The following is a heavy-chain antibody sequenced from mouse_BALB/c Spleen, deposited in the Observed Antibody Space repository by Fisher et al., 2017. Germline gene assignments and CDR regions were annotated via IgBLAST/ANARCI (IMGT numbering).Heavy chain of an antibody. Sequence: KFKGKATLTVDKSSSTAFMHLNSLTSEDSAVYYCASWTGYAMDYWGQGTSVTVSS. V-gene: IGHV1S135*01. D-gene: IGHD4-1*01. CDR3: ASWTGYAMDY. J-gene: IGHJ4*01.